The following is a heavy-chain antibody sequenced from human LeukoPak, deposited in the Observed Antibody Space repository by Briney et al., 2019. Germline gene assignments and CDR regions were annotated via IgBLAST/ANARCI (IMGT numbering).Heavy chain of an antibody. J-gene: IGHJ6*02. D-gene: IGHD5-24*01. CDR3: AREMATIMGYYYGMDV. V-gene: IGHV1-8*01. CDR2: INPNSGNT. Sequence: ASVKVSCKASGYTFTSYDINWVRQATGQGLEWMGWINPNSGNTGYAQKFQGRVTMTRNTSISTAYMALSSLRSEDTAVYYCAREMATIMGYYYGMDVWGQGTTVTVSS. CDR1: GYTFTSYD.